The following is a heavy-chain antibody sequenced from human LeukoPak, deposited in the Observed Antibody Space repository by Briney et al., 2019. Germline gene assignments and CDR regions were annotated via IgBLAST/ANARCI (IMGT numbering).Heavy chain of an antibody. CDR3: AKDSPTYGDYGTPFDY. CDR1: GFTFSSYG. J-gene: IGHJ4*02. CDR2: ISYDGSNK. Sequence: GGSLRLSCAASGFTFSSYGMHWVRQAPGKGLEWAAVISYDGSNKYYADSVKGRFTISRDNSKNTLYLQMNSLRAEDTAVYYCAKDSPTYGDYGTPFDYWGQGTLVTVSS. D-gene: IGHD4-17*01. V-gene: IGHV3-30*18.